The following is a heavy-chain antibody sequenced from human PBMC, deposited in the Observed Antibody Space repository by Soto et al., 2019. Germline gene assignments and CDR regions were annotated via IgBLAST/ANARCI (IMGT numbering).Heavy chain of an antibody. J-gene: IGHJ3*02. V-gene: IGHV4-34*01. CDR2: INHSGST. Sequence: SETLSLTCAVYGGSFSGYYWSWIRQPPGKGLEWIGEINHSGSTNYNPSLKSRVTISVDTSKNQFSLKLSSVTAADTAVYYCAREGTLWFGESTNAFDIWGQGTMVTVSS. CDR3: AREGTLWFGESTNAFDI. D-gene: IGHD3-10*01. CDR1: GGSFSGYY.